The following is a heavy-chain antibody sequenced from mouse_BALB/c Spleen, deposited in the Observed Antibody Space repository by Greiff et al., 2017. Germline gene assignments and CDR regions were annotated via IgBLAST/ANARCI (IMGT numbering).Heavy chain of an antibody. V-gene: IGHV1-84*02. CDR1: GYTFTDYY. Sequence: LQESGPELVKPGASVKISCKASGYTFTDYYINWVKQKPGQGLEWIGWIYPGSGNTKYNEKFKGKATLTVDTSSSTAYMQLSSLTSEDTAVYFCARWLPFYYFDYWGQGTTLTVSS. J-gene: IGHJ2*01. D-gene: IGHD2-2*01. CDR3: ARWLPFYYFDY. CDR2: IYPGSGNT.